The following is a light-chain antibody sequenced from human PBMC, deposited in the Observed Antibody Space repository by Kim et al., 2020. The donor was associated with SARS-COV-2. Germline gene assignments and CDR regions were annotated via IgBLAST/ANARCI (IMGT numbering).Light chain of an antibody. CDR1: QSLVHSDGDTF. J-gene: IGKJ2*01. Sequence: QPASISCGSSQSLVHSDGDTFLSWFQQRPGQSPRRLIDKVSNRHSGVPDRFSGSGSGTDFTLKISRVEAEDVGVYYCMQGRHWPYTFGQGTKLEI. V-gene: IGKV2-30*02. CDR3: MQGRHWPYT. CDR2: KVS.